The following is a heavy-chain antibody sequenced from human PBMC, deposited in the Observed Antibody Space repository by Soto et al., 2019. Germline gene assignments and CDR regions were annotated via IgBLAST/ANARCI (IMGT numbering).Heavy chain of an antibody. CDR3: ARERAAAGSNWFDP. CDR1: GYTFTSYD. V-gene: IGHV1-8*01. J-gene: IGHJ5*02. D-gene: IGHD6-13*01. CDR2: MNPNSGNT. Sequence: QVQLVQSGAEVKKPGASVKVSCKASGYTFTSYDINWVRQATGQGLEWMGWMNPNSGNTSYAQKFQGRVTMTRNTSISTAYMELSSLRSEDTAVYYCARERAAAGSNWFDPWGQGTLVTVSS.